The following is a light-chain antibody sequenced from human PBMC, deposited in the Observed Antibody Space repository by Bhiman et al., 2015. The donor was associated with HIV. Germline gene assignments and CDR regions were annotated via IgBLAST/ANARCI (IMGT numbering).Light chain of an antibody. CDR3: GTWHSALSGGGV. CDR1: SSNIGNNY. Sequence: QSVLTQPPSVSAAPGQKVTISCSGSSSNIGNNYVSWYQQFPGTAPKLLISDNNKRPSGIPDRFSVSKSGTSATLGITGLQAGDEALYYCGTWHSALSGGGVFGTGTRVTVL. J-gene: IGLJ1*01. CDR2: DNN. V-gene: IGLV1-51*01.